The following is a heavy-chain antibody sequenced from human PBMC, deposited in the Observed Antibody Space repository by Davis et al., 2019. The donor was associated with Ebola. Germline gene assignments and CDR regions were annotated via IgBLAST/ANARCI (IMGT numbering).Heavy chain of an antibody. CDR2: IYYLGST. CDR1: GGSISSGDYF. D-gene: IGHD3-16*01. V-gene: IGHV4-61*08. CDR3: ARLGFLGGQFDF. Sequence: SETLSLTCTVSGGSISSGDYFWSWIRQSPGKGLEWIGYIYYLGSTIYNPSLQSRVTISVDTSKNQFSLMLTSVTAADTAVYYCARLGFLGGQFDFWGQGTLVTVSA. J-gene: IGHJ4*02.